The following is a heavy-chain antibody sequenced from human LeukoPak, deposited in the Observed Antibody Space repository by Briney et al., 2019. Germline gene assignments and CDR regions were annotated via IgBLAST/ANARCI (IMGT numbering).Heavy chain of an antibody. CDR1: GFTFSDYY. J-gene: IGHJ4*02. CDR2: ISSSGSTI. D-gene: IGHD6-19*01. CDR3: ASPDSVAGHNFDY. V-gene: IGHV3-11*01. Sequence: GGSLRLSCAASGFTFSDYYMSWIRQAPGKGLEWVSYISSSGSTIYYADSVKGRFTISRDNAENSLYLQMNSLRAEDTAVYYCASPDSVAGHNFDYWGQGTLVTVSS.